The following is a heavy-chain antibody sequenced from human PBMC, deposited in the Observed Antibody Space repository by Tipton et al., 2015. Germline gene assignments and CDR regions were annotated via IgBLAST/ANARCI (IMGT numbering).Heavy chain of an antibody. V-gene: IGHV3-7*03. D-gene: IGHD2-21*02. CDR1: GFTLSTFW. CDR3: ARVVVTASYYFDY. Sequence: GSLRLSCAASGFTLSTFWTTWVRQAPGKGLEWVASVSRDGGDKQYMDSVKGRFTISRDNSKNTLYLQMNSLRAEDTAVYYCARVVVTASYYFDYWGQGTLVTVSS. CDR2: VSRDGGDK. J-gene: IGHJ4*02.